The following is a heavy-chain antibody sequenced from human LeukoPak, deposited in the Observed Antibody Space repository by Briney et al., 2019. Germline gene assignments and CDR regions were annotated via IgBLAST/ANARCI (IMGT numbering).Heavy chain of an antibody. V-gene: IGHV3-23*01. CDR3: AKDVGIVSQH. CDR2: ITGSGGST. CDR1: GFTFSTYG. D-gene: IGHD3-22*01. Sequence: PGGSLRLSCAASGFTFSTYGMHWVRQAPGKGLEWVSGITGSGGSTYYADSVKGRFTISRDNSKNTLYLQMNSLRAEDTAVYYCAKDVGIVSQHWGQGTLVTVSS. J-gene: IGHJ1*01.